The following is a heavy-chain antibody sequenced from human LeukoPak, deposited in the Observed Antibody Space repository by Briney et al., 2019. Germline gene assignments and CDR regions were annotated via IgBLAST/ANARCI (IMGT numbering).Heavy chain of an antibody. CDR2: IQTDEKDT. Sequence: PGGSLRLSCAASGFAFSRYLMHWVRHAPGKGLVWVSHIQTDEKDTTYADSVKGRFTISRDNAKNTLYLQMDSLRVDEDTAVYYCARAAGNTYAMDVWGKGTTVTVSS. D-gene: IGHD2/OR15-2a*01. CDR3: ARAAGNTYAMDV. V-gene: IGHV3-74*03. CDR1: GFAFSRYL. J-gene: IGHJ6*03.